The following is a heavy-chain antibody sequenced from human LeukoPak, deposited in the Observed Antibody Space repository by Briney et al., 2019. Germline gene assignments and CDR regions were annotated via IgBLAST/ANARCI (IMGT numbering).Heavy chain of an antibody. D-gene: IGHD1-26*01. CDR2: ISTSGNT. CDR3: ARVFSGTYLNYHHFDY. CDR1: GFPLSKYA. V-gene: IGHV3-69-1*01. Sequence: GGSLRLSCIGSGFPLSKYAMNWVRQAPGKGLEWVSLISTSGNTHYADSVKGRFTVSRNNAKNSLYLQMDSLRAEDTAVYYFARVFSGTYLNYHHFDYWGQGTLVTVSS. J-gene: IGHJ4*02.